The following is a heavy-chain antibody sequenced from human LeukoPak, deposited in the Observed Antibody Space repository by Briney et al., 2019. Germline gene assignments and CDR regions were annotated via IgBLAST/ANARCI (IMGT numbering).Heavy chain of an antibody. CDR1: GGSISSGGYS. V-gene: IGHV4-30-2*01. J-gene: IGHJ3*02. CDR2: IYHSGST. CDR3: ARGLGGYDAFDI. D-gene: IGHD5-12*01. Sequence: PSETLSLTCAVSGGSISSGGYSWSWIRQPPGKGLEWIGYIYHSGSTYYNPSLKSRVTISVDRSKNQFSLKLSSVTAADTAVYYCARGLGGYDAFDIWGQGTMVTVSS.